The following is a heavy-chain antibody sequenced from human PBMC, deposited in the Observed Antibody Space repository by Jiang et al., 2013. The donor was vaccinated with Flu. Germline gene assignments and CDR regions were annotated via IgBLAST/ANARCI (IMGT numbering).Heavy chain of an antibody. CDR3: ARIYVWGSYRFDY. J-gene: IGHJ4*02. CDR2: INHSGST. CDR1: GGSFSGYY. V-gene: IGHV4-34*01. D-gene: IGHD3-16*02. Sequence: LLKPSETLSLTCAVYGGSFSGYYWSWIRQPPGKGLEWIGEINHSGSTNYNPSLKSRVTISVDTSKNQFSLKLSSVTAADTAVYYCARIYVWGSYRFDYWGQGTLVTVSS.